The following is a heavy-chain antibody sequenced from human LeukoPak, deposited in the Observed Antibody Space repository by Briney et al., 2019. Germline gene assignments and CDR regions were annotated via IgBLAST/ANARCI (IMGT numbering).Heavy chain of an antibody. J-gene: IGHJ3*02. CDR1: GFTFNNYG. V-gene: IGHV3-23*01. Sequence: GGSLRLSCGASGFTFNNYGMNWVRPAPGKGLEWVSAISGSGDNTYYADSVKGRFTISRDNSKNTLYLQMNSLRAEDTAIYYCAKALGSILPKAFDIWGQGTMVTVSS. CDR2: ISGSGDNT. CDR3: AKALGSILPKAFDI. D-gene: IGHD3-3*02.